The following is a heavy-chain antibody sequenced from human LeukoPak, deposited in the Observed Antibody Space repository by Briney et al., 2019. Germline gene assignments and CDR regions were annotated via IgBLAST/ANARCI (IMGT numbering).Heavy chain of an antibody. Sequence: GGSLRLSCEASRFTFSSAWMSWVRQAPGKGLEWVGRIKSKADGGATDYAPPVKGRFTVSRDDSKNTFYLQMNSLKTEDTALYYCTTAAYDGKDYWGQGTLVTVSS. CDR1: RFTFSSAW. CDR2: IKSKADGGAT. V-gene: IGHV3-15*01. D-gene: IGHD4-23*01. J-gene: IGHJ4*02. CDR3: TTAAYDGKDY.